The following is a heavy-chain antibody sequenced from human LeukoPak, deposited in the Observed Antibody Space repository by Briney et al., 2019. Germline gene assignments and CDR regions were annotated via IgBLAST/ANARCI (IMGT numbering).Heavy chain of an antibody. CDR2: ISWNSGSI. Sequence: GGSLRLSCAASGFTFDDYAMHWVRQAPGKGLEWVSGISWNSGSIGYADSVKGRFTISRDNAKNSLYLQMNSLRAEDTALYYCAKGFDSYYGSGGHTNDAFDIWGQGTMVTVSS. CDR3: AKGFDSYYGSGGHTNDAFDI. CDR1: GFTFDDYA. D-gene: IGHD3-10*01. V-gene: IGHV3-9*01. J-gene: IGHJ3*02.